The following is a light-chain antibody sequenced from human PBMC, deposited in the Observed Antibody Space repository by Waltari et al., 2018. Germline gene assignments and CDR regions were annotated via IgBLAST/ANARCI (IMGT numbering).Light chain of an antibody. CDR3: QHYVSYPYT. CDR1: QTISTW. CDR2: KAS. Sequence: DIQMTQSPSTLSASVGDTVTITCRASQTISTWVAWYQQKPGKAPKLLIDKASSLQSAVPSRFSGSGSGTEFTLTISSLQADDFATYYCQHYVSYPYTFGQGTKLEIK. J-gene: IGKJ2*01. V-gene: IGKV1-5*03.